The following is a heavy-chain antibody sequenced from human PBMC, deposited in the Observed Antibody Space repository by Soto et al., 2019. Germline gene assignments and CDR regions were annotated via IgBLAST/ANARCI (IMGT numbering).Heavy chain of an antibody. CDR2: ISGSGTAT. D-gene: IGHD3-22*01. V-gene: IGHV3-23*01. CDR3: AKTRLYDNNDYHRDGFDV. J-gene: IGHJ3*01. CDR1: GFPFWTYS. Sequence: EVKLLESGGGLVQPGGSVRLSCAASGFPFWTYSMSWVRQAARKGLEWVSGISGSGTATYYTDSVKGRFTVSRDNSKDTLFPQMNTLRVEDTAVYYCAKTRLYDNNDYHRDGFDVWGPGTVVTVSS.